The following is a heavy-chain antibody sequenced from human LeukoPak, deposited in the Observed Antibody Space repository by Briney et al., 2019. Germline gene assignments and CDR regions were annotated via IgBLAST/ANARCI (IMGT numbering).Heavy chain of an antibody. D-gene: IGHD2-15*01. V-gene: IGHV1-18*01. CDR3: ARDGRRYCSGGSCFYDY. J-gene: IGHJ4*02. CDR1: GYTLTSYG. Sequence: ASVKVSCKASGYTLTSYGISWVRQAPGQGLEWMGWISAYNGNTNYAQKLQGRVTMTTDTSTSTAYMELRSLRSDDTAVYYCARDGRRYCSGGSCFYDYWGQGTLVTVSS. CDR2: ISAYNGNT.